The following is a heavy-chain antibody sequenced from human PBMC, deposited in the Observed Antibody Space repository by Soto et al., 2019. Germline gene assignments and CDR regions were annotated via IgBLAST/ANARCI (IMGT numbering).Heavy chain of an antibody. J-gene: IGHJ4*02. CDR2: IYYTGST. CDR3: ARGFAIGWYTYYFDY. V-gene: IGHV4-59*12. D-gene: IGHD6-19*01. CDR1: GASIYDCH. Sequence: QVQLQESGPGLVKPSETLSLTCTVSGASIYDCHWGWIRQTPGKGLEWIGYIYYTGSTYYNPSLKSRVTMSVDTSKSQFSLTLNSVTAADTAMYYCARGFAIGWYTYYFDYWGQGPLVTVSS.